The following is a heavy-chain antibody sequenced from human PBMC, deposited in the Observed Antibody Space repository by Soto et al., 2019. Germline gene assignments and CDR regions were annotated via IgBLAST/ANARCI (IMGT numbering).Heavy chain of an antibody. J-gene: IGHJ6*02. CDR2: INHSGST. D-gene: IGHD5-12*01. CDR3: ARLGDIVNYYGMDV. CDR1: GGSFSGYY. V-gene: IGHV4-34*01. Sequence: SETLSLTCAVYGGSFSGYYWSWIRQPPGKGLEWIGEINHSGSTNYNPSLKSRVTISVDTSKNQFSLKASDTAMYYCARLGDIVNYYGMDVWGQGTTVTVSS.